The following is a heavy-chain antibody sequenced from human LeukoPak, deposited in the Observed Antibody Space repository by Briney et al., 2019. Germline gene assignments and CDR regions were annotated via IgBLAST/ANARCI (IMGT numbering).Heavy chain of an antibody. D-gene: IGHD6-13*01. CDR2: IIPIFGTA. V-gene: IGHV1-69*13. Sequence: GASVKVSCKASGGTFSSYAISWVRQAPGQGLERMGGIIPIFGTANHAQKFQGRVTITADESTSTAYMELSSLRSEDTAVYYCARRVGSSWYYFDYWGQGTLVTVSS. CDR1: GGTFSSYA. CDR3: ARRVGSSWYYFDY. J-gene: IGHJ4*02.